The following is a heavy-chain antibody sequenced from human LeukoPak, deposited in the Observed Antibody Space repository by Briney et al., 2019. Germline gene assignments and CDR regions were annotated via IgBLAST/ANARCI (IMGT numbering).Heavy chain of an antibody. D-gene: IGHD6-19*01. J-gene: IGHJ4*02. Sequence: GGSLRLSCVASGFTFSSNAMSWVRQAPGKGLEWVSAISGSGAKTYYADSVKGRFTISRDNSKNTLYLQLSSLRAEDTGIYYCAKELSTAVVEAVGFDCWGQGTLVTVSS. CDR2: ISGSGAKT. CDR1: GFTFSSNA. CDR3: AKELSTAVVEAVGFDC. V-gene: IGHV3-23*01.